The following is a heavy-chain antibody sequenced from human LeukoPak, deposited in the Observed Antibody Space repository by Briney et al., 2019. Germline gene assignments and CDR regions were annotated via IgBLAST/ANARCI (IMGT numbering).Heavy chain of an antibody. Sequence: GGSLRLSCAASGFTFTSYTMNWVRQAPGKGLEWLSSISSSNNDTSYADSVKGRFTISRDNAKNSLYLQMNSLRAEDTAVYYCARDSRTVYYYYGMDVWGQGTTVTVSS. CDR1: GFTFTSYT. CDR2: ISSSNNDT. CDR3: ARDSRTVYYYYGMDV. J-gene: IGHJ6*02. V-gene: IGHV3-21*01.